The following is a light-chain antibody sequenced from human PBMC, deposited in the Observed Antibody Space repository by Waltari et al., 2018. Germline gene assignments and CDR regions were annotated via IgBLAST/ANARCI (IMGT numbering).Light chain of an antibody. V-gene: IGKV1-39*01. CDR2: GAS. Sequence: DIQMTQSPSSLSASVGDTVTITCRASHNINIYLNWYQQKPGRAPKLLIHGASSLHTGVPPRFSGSGSGTEFTLTISSLQPEDFATYYCQQGYSTRFTFGHGTIVDMK. CDR1: HNINIY. CDR3: QQGYSTRFT. J-gene: IGKJ3*01.